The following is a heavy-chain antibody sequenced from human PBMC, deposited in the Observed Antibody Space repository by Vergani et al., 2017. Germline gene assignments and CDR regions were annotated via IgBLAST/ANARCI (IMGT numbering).Heavy chain of an antibody. CDR1: GFTFNHYA. Sequence: EVQLLESGGDLVQPGGSLRLFCAASGFTFNHYAMNWVRQAPGKGLEWVSGISGSGGSTSYAGSVKGRFTISRDSSKTTLYLQMNSLSAGDTAVYYCAKANPRNSGYDYLYYYHAMDVWGQGTTVTVSS. J-gene: IGHJ6*02. CDR2: ISGSGGST. D-gene: IGHD5-12*01. V-gene: IGHV3-23*01. CDR3: AKANPRNSGYDYLYYYHAMDV.